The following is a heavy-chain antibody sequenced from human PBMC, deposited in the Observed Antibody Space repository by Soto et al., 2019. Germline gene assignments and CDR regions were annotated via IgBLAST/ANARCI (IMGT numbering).Heavy chain of an antibody. CDR3: ARVPAVLRYATSASNWFDP. CDR1: GGSISSSIHY. CDR2: INYSGST. J-gene: IGHJ5*02. D-gene: IGHD3-9*01. V-gene: IGHV4-61*05. Sequence: SETLSLTCTVSGGSISSSIHYWAWIRQPPGKGLECIGYINYSGSTTYNPSLKSRVSISVDTSKNQFSLKLSSVTAADTAVYYCARVPAVLRYATSASNWFDPWGQGTLVTAPQ.